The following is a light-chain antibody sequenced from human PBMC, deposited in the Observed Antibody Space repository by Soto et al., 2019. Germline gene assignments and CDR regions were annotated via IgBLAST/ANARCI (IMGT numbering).Light chain of an antibody. V-gene: IGKV3-20*01. CDR2: GAS. CDR3: QQYGGSPRT. Sequence: EIVLTQSPGTLSLSPGEGATLSCRASQSISSNFLAWYQQKRGQAPRLLIHGASNRATGIPDRFSGSGSGTDFTHTITRLEPEDFAVYYCQQYGGSPRTFDQGTKVEVK. CDR1: QSISSNF. J-gene: IGKJ1*01.